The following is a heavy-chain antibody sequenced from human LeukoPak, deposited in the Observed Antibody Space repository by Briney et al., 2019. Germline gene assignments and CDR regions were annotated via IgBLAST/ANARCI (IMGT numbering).Heavy chain of an antibody. V-gene: IGHV4-59*01. CDR1: GGSISSYY. CDR3: ARYSSGWTGNYFDY. J-gene: IGHJ4*02. D-gene: IGHD6-19*01. Sequence: SETLSLTCTVSGGSISSYYWSWIRQPPGKGLEWIGYIYYSGSTNYNPSLKSRVTISVDTSKNQSSLKLSSVAAADTAVYYCARYSSGWTGNYFDYWGQGTLVTVSS. CDR2: IYYSGST.